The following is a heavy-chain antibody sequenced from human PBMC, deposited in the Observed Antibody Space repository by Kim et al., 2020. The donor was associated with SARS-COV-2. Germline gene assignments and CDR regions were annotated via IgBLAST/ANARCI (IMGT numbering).Heavy chain of an antibody. CDR1: GGAIRSHY. Sequence: SETLSLTCSVSGGAIRSHYWSWIRQPSAMGLEWIGYIYYSGSTNYNPSLKSRVTISVDTSNNQFSLKLSSVTAADTAVYYCARSVTSMFTAFDIWGQGTMVTVSS. CDR3: ARSVTSMFTAFDI. D-gene: IGHD5-18*01. V-gene: IGHV4-59*11. J-gene: IGHJ3*02. CDR2: IYYSGST.